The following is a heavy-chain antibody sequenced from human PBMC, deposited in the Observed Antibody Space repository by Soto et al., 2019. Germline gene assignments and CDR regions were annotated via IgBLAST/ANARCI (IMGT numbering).Heavy chain of an antibody. CDR3: AKEDDYSNGYYYYGMDV. CDR1: GFTFSSYA. Sequence: EVQLLESGGGLVQPGGSLRLSCAASGFTFSSYAMSWVRQAPGKGLEWVSAISGSGGSTYYADSVKGRFTISRDNSKNTLYLQMNSLRAEDTAVYYCAKEDDYSNGYYYYGMDVWGQGTTVTVSS. CDR2: ISGSGGST. V-gene: IGHV3-23*01. J-gene: IGHJ6*02. D-gene: IGHD4-4*01.